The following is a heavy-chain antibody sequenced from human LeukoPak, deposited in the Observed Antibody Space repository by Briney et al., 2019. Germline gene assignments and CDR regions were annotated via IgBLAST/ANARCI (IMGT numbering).Heavy chain of an antibody. CDR2: IYYSGST. Sequence: PSETLSLTCTVSSGSISSYYWSWIRQPPGKGLEWIGYIYYSGSTNYNPSLKSRVTISVDTSKNQFSLKLSSVTAADTAVYYCARSSGYYFFDYWGQGTLVTVSS. J-gene: IGHJ4*02. CDR3: ARSSGYYFFDY. CDR1: SGSISSYY. D-gene: IGHD3-22*01. V-gene: IGHV4-59*01.